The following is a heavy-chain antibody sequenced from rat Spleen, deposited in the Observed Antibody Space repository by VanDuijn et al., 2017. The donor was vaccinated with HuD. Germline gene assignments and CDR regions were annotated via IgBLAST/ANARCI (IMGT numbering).Heavy chain of an antibody. CDR3: ASLYSSYSLYYFDY. CDR2: INSAGTT. Sequence: EVQLQESGPGLVKPSQSLSLTCSVTGYSITSSYRWNWIRKFPVNKLEWMGYINSAGTTNYNPSLKSRISITRDTSKNQFFLQVNSVTTEDTATYYCASLYSSYSLYYFDYWGQGVMVTVSS. CDR1: GYSITSSYR. V-gene: IGHV3-3*01. D-gene: IGHD1-2*01. J-gene: IGHJ2*01.